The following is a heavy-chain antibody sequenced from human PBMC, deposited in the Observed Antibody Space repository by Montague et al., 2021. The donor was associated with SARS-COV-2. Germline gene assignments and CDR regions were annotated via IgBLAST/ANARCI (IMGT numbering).Heavy chain of an antibody. J-gene: IGHJ6*02. CDR1: GFTFSSYD. CDR2: IGTAGDT. D-gene: IGHD3-10*01. Sequence: SLRLSCAASGFTFSSYDMHWVRQATGKGLEWVSAIGTAGDTYYPGSVKGRFTISRENAKNSLYLQMNNLRAGDTAVYYCARGVTMVQGVIYYYYGMDVWGQGTTVTVSS. V-gene: IGHV3-13*04. CDR3: ARGVTMVQGVIYYYYGMDV.